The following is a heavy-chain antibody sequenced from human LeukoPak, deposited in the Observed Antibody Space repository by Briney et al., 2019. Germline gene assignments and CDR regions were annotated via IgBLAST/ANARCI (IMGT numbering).Heavy chain of an antibody. CDR2: IYTFGGT. Sequence: PSETLSLTCTVSGGSIGSYYWSWIRQPAGKGLEWIGRIYTFGGTNYNPSLKSRVTLSVDTSKNQFSLKLSSVTAADTAMYYCAGGVVSSYFDYWGQGTLVTVSS. CDR1: GGSIGSYY. CDR3: AGGVVSSYFDY. J-gene: IGHJ4*02. D-gene: IGHD2-15*01. V-gene: IGHV4-4*07.